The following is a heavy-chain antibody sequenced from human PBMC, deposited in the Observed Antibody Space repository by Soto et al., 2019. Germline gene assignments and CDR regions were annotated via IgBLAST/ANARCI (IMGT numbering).Heavy chain of an antibody. CDR2: IIPMFGTA. D-gene: IGHD6-19*01. CDR1: GGTFSSYA. Sequence: QVQLVQSGAEVKKPGSSVKVSCKASGGTFSSYATSWVRQAPGQGLEWMGGIIPMFGTAHYAQKFQGRVTSAADESTSTAYRELSSLRSEDTAVYYCARELGAVAVAGGAFACWGQGSLVIVSS. CDR3: ARELGAVAVAGGAFAC. V-gene: IGHV1-69*12. J-gene: IGHJ4*02.